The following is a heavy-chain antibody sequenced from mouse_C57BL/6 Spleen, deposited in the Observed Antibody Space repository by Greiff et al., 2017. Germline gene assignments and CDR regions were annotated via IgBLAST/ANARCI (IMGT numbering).Heavy chain of an antibody. V-gene: IGHV1-9*01. CDR3: ARKWLGYFDY. CDR1: GYTFTGYW. Sequence: VQLQQSGAELMKPGASVKLSCKATGYTFTGYWIEWVKQRPGHGLEWIGEILPGSGSTNYNEKFKSKATLTVDTSSSTAYMQLSSLTSEDSAVYYCARKWLGYFDYWGQGTTLTVSS. J-gene: IGHJ2*01. CDR2: ILPGSGST. D-gene: IGHD2-2*01.